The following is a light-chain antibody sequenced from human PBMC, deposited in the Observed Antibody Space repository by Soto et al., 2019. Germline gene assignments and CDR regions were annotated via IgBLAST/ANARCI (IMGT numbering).Light chain of an antibody. CDR3: HSYDSSLNGVV. Sequence: QSVQTQPPSVSGAPGQRVTISCTGSSSNIGAGYDVHWYQQVPGTAPKLLMYGSKNRPSGVPDRFSGAKSGSSASLAITGLQAEDEADYYCHSYDSSLNGVVFGGGTKLTVL. V-gene: IGLV1-40*01. CDR2: GSK. CDR1: SSNIGAGYD. J-gene: IGLJ3*02.